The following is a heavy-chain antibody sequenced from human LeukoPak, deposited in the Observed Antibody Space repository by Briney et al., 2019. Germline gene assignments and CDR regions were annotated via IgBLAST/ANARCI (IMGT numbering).Heavy chain of an antibody. CDR2: IYSGGST. Sequence: MEWVSVIYSGGSTYYADYVKGRFTISRNNSKNTLYLQMNSLRAEDTAVYYCARDPGDAYNSGYFDYWGQGTLVTVSS. D-gene: IGHD5-24*01. V-gene: IGHV3-53*04. J-gene: IGHJ4*02. CDR3: ARDPGDAYNSGYFDY.